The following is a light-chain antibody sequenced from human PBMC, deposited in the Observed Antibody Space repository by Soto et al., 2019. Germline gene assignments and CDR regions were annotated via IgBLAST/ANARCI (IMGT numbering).Light chain of an antibody. CDR3: SSYTREAV. CDR1: SSDVGGYNY. V-gene: IGLV2-14*01. Sequence: QSALTQPASVSGSPGQSITISCTGTSSDVGGYNYVSWYQQHPGKAPNLMIYDVSNRPSGVSNCFSGSKSGNTASLTISGLQAEDEAEYHCSSYTREAVFGNGNKVXVL. J-gene: IGLJ1*01. CDR2: DVS.